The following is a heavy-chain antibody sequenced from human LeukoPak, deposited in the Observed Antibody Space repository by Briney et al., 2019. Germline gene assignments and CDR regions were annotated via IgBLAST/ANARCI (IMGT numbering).Heavy chain of an antibody. V-gene: IGHV3-23*01. CDR2: ISGTGGTT. CDR3: ARDDLAVAGTADYFDY. D-gene: IGHD6-19*01. Sequence: PGGTLRLSCAASGFTFSSYGMSWVRQAPGKGLEWVSAISGTGGTTYYADPVKGRFTISRDNSKNSLYLQMNSLRADDTAVYYCARDDLAVAGTADYFDYWGQGTLVTVSS. CDR1: GFTFSSYG. J-gene: IGHJ4*02.